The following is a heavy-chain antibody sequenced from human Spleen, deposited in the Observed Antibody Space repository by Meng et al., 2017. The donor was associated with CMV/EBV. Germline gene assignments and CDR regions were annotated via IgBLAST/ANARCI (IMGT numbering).Heavy chain of an antibody. V-gene: IGHV3-43*01. CDR3: AAEGYNGRYMGFDL. Sequence: GGSLRLSCAASGFIFADYTMHWVRQAPGKGLEWVSLISGDGFDTYYADSVKGRFTISRDNRKKSLYLQMNSLRTEDSALYSCAAEGYNGRYMGFDLWRQGTLVTVSS. CDR1: GFIFADYT. CDR2: ISGDGFDT. D-gene: IGHD1-26*01. J-gene: IGHJ3*01.